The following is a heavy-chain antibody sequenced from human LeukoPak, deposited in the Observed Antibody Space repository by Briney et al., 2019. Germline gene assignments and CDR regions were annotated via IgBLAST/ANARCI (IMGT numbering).Heavy chain of an antibody. CDR1: EYSFTSYW. V-gene: IGHV5-51*01. CDR3: ARRGTSMFRGVHMEPHDGFDI. Sequence: SGESLKISCKGSEYSFTSYWIGWVRQMPGKGLEWMGIIYPGDSDTRYSPSFQGQVTISADKSITTAYLQWSSLKASDTAMYYCARRGTSMFRGVHMEPHDGFDIWGQGTMVTVSS. D-gene: IGHD3-10*01. CDR2: IYPGDSDT. J-gene: IGHJ3*02.